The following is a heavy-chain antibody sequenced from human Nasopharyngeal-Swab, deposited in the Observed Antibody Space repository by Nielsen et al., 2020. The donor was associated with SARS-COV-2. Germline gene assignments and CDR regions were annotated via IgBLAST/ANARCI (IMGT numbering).Heavy chain of an antibody. D-gene: IGHD1-26*01. Sequence: GGSLRLSCAASGFTFSDYYMSWIRQAPGKGLEWVSYISSSSSYTNYADSVKGRFTISRDNAKNSLYLQMNSLRAEDTAVYYCAREYSGSYLGVDYWGQGTLVTVS. CDR3: AREYSGSYLGVDY. V-gene: IGHV3-11*06. CDR2: ISSSSSYT. CDR1: GFTFSDYY. J-gene: IGHJ4*02.